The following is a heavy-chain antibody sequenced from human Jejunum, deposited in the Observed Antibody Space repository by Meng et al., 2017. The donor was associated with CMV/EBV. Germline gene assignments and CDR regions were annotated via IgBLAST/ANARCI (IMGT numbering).Heavy chain of an antibody. CDR3: ARGTGNYGDWDC. J-gene: IGHJ4*02. D-gene: IGHD1-7*01. CDR2: INGGGSST. V-gene: IGHV3-74*01. CDR1: GLTINNYW. Sequence: PGLTINNYWMHWVRQGPGKGLEWVSRINGGGSSTNYADSVKGRFTVSRDNGKNIVYLQTNSLRAEDTAVYYCARGTGNYGDWDCWGQGTLVTVSS.